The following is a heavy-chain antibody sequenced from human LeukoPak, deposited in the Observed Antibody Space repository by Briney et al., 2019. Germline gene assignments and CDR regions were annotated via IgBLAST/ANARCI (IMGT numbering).Heavy chain of an antibody. Sequence: SQTLSLTCTVSTASISSYYRSWIRQPPEKGLEWNGYIYYSGSQNYNSSLKTRVTISGDTSKNQFSLKLSSVTAAARAVYYCAREKLVLDYWGQGTLVTVSS. D-gene: IGHD3-10*01. V-gene: IGHV4-59*01. CDR2: IYYSGSQ. J-gene: IGHJ4*02. CDR1: TASISSYY. CDR3: AREKLVLDY.